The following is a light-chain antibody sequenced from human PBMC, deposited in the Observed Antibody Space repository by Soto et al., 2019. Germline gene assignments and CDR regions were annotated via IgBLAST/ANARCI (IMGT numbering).Light chain of an antibody. Sequence: EIVLTQSPGTVSLSPGERATLSCRASQSVSSSTLAWYQQRPGQAPRLLIFTASSRATGTPDRFSGSGSGTEFTLTISRLEPEDFAVYYCQQYNSSPPYTFGQGTKVDIK. CDR1: QSVSSST. J-gene: IGKJ2*01. CDR3: QQYNSSPPYT. CDR2: TAS. V-gene: IGKV3-20*01.